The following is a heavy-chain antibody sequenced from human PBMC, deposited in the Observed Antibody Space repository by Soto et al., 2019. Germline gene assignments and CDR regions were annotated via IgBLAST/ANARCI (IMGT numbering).Heavy chain of an antibody. Sequence: SVKVSCKASGGTFSSYAISWVRQAPGQGLEWMGGIIPIFGTANYAQKFQGRVTITADESTSTAYMELSSLRSEDTAVYYCARGGTMVRGVISPDDDYNWFDPWGQGTLVSVSS. CDR1: GGTFSSYA. V-gene: IGHV1-69*13. D-gene: IGHD3-10*01. J-gene: IGHJ5*02. CDR2: IIPIFGTA. CDR3: ARGGTMVRGVISPDDDYNWFDP.